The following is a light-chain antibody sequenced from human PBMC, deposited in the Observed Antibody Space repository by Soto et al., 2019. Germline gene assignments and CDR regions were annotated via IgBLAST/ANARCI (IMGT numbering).Light chain of an antibody. J-gene: IGLJ3*02. V-gene: IGLV1-44*01. CDR3: ATWDDTLTGPSWV. Sequence: QPVLTQTPSASGTPGQRVTISCSGSNSNIGSNTVNWYQQLPGTAPKLLIYGNNQRPSGFPDRFSGSKSATSASMAIGELRSEDEADYYCATWDDTLTGPSWVVGGGTKVTVL. CDR1: NSNIGSNT. CDR2: GNN.